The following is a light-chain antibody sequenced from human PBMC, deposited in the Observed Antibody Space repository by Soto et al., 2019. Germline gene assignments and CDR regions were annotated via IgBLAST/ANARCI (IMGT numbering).Light chain of an antibody. Sequence: QSALTQAASVSGSPGQSITISCTGTSSDVGGYNYVSWYQQHPGKAPKLMIYEVSNRPSGVSNRFSGSKSGNAASLTISGLQAEDEADYYCSSYTSSSTVVFGTGTKLTVL. CDR2: EVS. CDR3: SSYTSSSTVV. CDR1: SSDVGGYNY. J-gene: IGLJ1*01. V-gene: IGLV2-14*01.